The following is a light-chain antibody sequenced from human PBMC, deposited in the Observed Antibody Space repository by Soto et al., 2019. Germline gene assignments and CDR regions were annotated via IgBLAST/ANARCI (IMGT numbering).Light chain of an antibody. J-gene: IGKJ1*01. CDR1: QDITSY. Sequence: DIQMTQSPSFLSASIGDSVTITCRASQDITSYLAWYQQKPGKVPELLIYASSTLQSGVPSRFSGSGSGTDFTLTITSLQPEDVGTYYCQKYNSAPWTFGQGNKVEI. V-gene: IGKV1-27*01. CDR2: ASS. CDR3: QKYNSAPWT.